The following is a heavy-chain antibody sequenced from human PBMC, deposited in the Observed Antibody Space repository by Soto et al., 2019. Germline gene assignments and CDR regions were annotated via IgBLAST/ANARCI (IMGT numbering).Heavy chain of an antibody. J-gene: IGHJ5*02. D-gene: IGHD3-22*01. CDR2: IYGGGTT. Sequence: EVQLVESGGGLVQPGGSLRLSCAASGFTVSSNYMSWVRQAPGKGLEWVSVIYGGGTTYYADSVKGRFTISRDNSKNTLYLQMHSLRAEDTAVYFCAGGDITMIEPSWLDPWGQGTLVTVSS. CDR1: GFTVSSNY. V-gene: IGHV3-66*01. CDR3: AGGDITMIEPSWLDP.